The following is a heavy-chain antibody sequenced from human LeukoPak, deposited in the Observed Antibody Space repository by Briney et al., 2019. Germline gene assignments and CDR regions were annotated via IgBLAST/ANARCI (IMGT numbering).Heavy chain of an antibody. CDR3: ARRRAEGGSNGHYNWFDP. D-gene: IGHD6-13*01. Sequence: SQTLSLTCTVSGGSISSGDYYWSWIRQPPGKGLEWIGYVSYSGSTNYNPSFKSRITISVDTSKTQFSLKLNSVTAADTAVYYCARRRAEGGSNGHYNWFDPWGQGTLVTVSS. CDR2: VSYSGST. CDR1: GGSISSGDYY. V-gene: IGHV4-61*08. J-gene: IGHJ5*02.